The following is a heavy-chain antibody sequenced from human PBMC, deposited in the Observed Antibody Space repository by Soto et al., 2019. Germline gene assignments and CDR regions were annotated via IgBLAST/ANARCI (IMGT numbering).Heavy chain of an antibody. CDR3: VKTAGYNSRGGYFDY. J-gene: IGHJ4*02. CDR2: IDWNSGFK. V-gene: IGHV3-9*01. D-gene: IGHD6-19*01. CDR1: GFTFDDYA. Sequence: GGSLRLSCAASGFTFDDYALNWVRQAPGEGLEWVSGIDWNSGFKGYADSVRGRFTISRDNAKNALFLQMNSLRPEDTALYYCVKTAGYNSRGGYFDYWGQGVLVTVSS.